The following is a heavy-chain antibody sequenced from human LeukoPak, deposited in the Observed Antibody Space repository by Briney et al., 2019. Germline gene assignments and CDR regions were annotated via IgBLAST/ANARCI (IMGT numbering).Heavy chain of an antibody. CDR2: IYYSGSP. V-gene: IGHV4-59*01. CDR1: GGSISSYY. CDR3: ARASKHFSYYFGMDV. Sequence: PSETLSLTCSVPGGSISSYYWSWIRQPPGKGLEWSGYIYYSGSPNYNPSLKSRVTISVDTSKHQFSLKLSSVTAADTAVYYCARASKHFSYYFGMDVWGQGTTVTVSS. J-gene: IGHJ6*02.